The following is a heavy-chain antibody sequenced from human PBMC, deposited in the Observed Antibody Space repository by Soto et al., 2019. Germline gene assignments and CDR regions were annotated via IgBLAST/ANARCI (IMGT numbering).Heavy chain of an antibody. CDR1: GLTFSSYW. Sequence: GGSLRLSGAASGLTFSSYWMHWVRQVPGNGLVWVSHISTDGSTTTYADSVKGRFTISRGNAKNTLYLQMNSLRAEDKAIYYCARYSSSWNDYWGQGTLVTVSS. D-gene: IGHD6-13*01. CDR2: ISTDGSTT. J-gene: IGHJ4*02. V-gene: IGHV3-74*01. CDR3: ARYSSSWNDY.